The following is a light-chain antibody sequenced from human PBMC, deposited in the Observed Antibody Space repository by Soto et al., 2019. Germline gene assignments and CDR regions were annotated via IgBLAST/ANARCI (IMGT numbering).Light chain of an antibody. Sequence: IQLTQSPSSLSASVGDRVTITCRASQGISSYLAWYQQKPGKAPKLLIYAASTLQSGVPSRFSGSGSGTDFALTISSLQPEDFGTYYCQQYHSYPYTFGQGTKLEIK. J-gene: IGKJ2*01. V-gene: IGKV1-9*01. CDR3: QQYHSYPYT. CDR1: QGISSY. CDR2: AAS.